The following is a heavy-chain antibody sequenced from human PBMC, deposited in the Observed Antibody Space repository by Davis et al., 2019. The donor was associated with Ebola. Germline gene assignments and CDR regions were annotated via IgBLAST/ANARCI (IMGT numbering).Heavy chain of an antibody. J-gene: IGHJ6*02. D-gene: IGHD2-8*02. CDR3: ARELVVYAMGYYYYGMDV. V-gene: IGHV3-7*01. Sequence: GESLKISCAASGFTFSSYWMSWVRQAPGKGLEWVANIKQDGTEKYSVDSVKGRFTISRDNAKNSLYLQMNSLKAEDTAVYYCARELVVYAMGYYYYGMDVWGQGTTVTVSS. CDR2: IKQDGTEK. CDR1: GFTFSSYW.